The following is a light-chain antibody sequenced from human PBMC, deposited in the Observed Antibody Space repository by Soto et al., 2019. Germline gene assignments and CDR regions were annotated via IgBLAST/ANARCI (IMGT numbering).Light chain of an antibody. Sequence: QSVLTQPPSVSGSPGQSITISCTGTSSDVGGYNYVSWYQHHPGKAPKLMIYEVNNRPSGVSNRFSGSRSGNTASLTISGLQAEDEADSYCISYTTGSTLYVFGTGTKVTVL. CDR1: SSDVGGYNY. CDR3: ISYTTGSTLYV. J-gene: IGLJ1*01. CDR2: EVN. V-gene: IGLV2-14*01.